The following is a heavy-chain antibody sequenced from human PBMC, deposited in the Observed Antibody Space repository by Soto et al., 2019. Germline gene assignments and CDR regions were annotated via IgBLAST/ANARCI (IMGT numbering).Heavy chain of an antibody. CDR3: ACSLRYFDWLSDY. Sequence: GGSLRLSCAASGFTFDDYAMHWVRQAPGKGLEWVSGISCNSGSIGYADSVKGRFTISRDNSKNTLYLQMNSLRAEDTAVYYYACSLRYFDWLSDYWGQGTLVTVSS. D-gene: IGHD3-9*01. V-gene: IGHV3-9*01. CDR1: GFTFDDYA. CDR2: ISCNSGSI. J-gene: IGHJ4*02.